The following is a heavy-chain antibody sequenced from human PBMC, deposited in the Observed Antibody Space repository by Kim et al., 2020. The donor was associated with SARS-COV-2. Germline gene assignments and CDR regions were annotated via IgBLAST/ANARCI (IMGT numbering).Heavy chain of an antibody. J-gene: IGHJ5*02. CDR1: GGSISSSNYF. CDR3: ARHCSGDTCPSFRWFDP. CDR2: ISSSGRT. V-gene: IGHV4-39*01. D-gene: IGHD2-15*01. Sequence: SETLSLTCTVSGGSISSSNYFWGWIRQPPGKGLENIGTISSSGRTYYNPSLKSRVTISIDTSKNQFSLKLTSVTAADTAIYYCARHCSGDTCPSFRWFDPWGQGTLVTVSS.